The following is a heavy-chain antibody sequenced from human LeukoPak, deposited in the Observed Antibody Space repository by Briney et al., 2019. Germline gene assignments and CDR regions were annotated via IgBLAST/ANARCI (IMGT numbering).Heavy chain of an antibody. CDR1: GFTFSGYA. CDR2: ISGSAITT. D-gene: IGHD3-10*01. CDR3: ARDDDRSGNNLDY. V-gene: IGHV3-23*01. Sequence: PGGSLRLSCAASGFTFSGYALSWVRQAPGKGLEWVSSISGSAITTYYADSVKGHFTISRDNSKNTLYLQMNSLKAEHTAVYYCARDDDRSGNNLDYWGQGTPVAVSS. J-gene: IGHJ4*02.